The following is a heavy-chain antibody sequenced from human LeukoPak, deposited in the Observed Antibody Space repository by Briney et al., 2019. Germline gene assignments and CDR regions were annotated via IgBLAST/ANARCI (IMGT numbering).Heavy chain of an antibody. D-gene: IGHD6-19*01. J-gene: IGHJ5*01. CDR3: TRAGYSSGFDS. CDR1: GFTFSTYS. CDR2: ISSSSTYI. Sequence: PGGSLTLSCAASGFTFSTYSMNWVRQAPGKGLGWVSSISSSSTYIDYADSVQGRFTISRDNAKNALYLQMNSLIAEDTAVYFGTRAGYSSGFDSWGQGTLVTVSS. V-gene: IGHV3-21*01.